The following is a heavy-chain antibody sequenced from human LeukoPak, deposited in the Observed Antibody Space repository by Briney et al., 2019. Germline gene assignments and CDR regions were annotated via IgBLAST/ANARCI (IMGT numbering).Heavy chain of an antibody. J-gene: IGHJ6*02. CDR3: ARERGGYDSWYYSGMGV. D-gene: IGHD5-12*01. V-gene: IGHV3-7*01. Sequence: GGSLRLSCAASGFTFSNYWMSWVRQAPGKGLEWVANIKQDESEKYYVDSVKGRFTISRDNAKNSLYLQMNSLRAEDTAVYYCARERGGYDSWYYSGMGVWGQGTTVTVSS. CDR2: IKQDESEK. CDR1: GFTFSNYW.